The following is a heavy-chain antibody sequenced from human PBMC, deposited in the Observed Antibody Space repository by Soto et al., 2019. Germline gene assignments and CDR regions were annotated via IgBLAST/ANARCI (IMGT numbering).Heavy chain of an antibody. CDR1: GYTFTSYG. D-gene: IGHD3-22*01. Sequence: ASVKVSCKASGYTFTSYGISWVRQAPGQGLEWMGWISAYNGNTNYAQKLQGRVTMTTDTSTSTAYMELRSLRSDDTAVYYCARDPTTYYYYSSGPDWYDPWSQGTLVTVSS. CDR3: ARDPTTYYYYSSGPDWYDP. CDR2: ISAYNGNT. V-gene: IGHV1-18*01. J-gene: IGHJ5*02.